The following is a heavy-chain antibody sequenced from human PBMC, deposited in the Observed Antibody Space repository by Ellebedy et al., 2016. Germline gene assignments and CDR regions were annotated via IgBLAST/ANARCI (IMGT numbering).Heavy chain of an antibody. V-gene: IGHV3-9*01. CDR2: ISWNSGSI. J-gene: IGHJ1*01. CDR1: GFTFDDYA. Sequence: GGSLRLSXAASGFTFDDYAMHWVRQAPGKGLEWVSGISWNSGSIGYADSVKGRFTISRDNAKNSLYLQMNSLRAEDTAVYYCAKEQPTGYSSSWYVWWGQGTLVTVSS. CDR3: AKEQPTGYSSSWYVW. D-gene: IGHD6-13*01.